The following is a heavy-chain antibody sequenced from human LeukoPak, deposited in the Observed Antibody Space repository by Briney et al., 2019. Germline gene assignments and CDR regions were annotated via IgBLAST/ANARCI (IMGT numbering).Heavy chain of an antibody. D-gene: IGHD2-2*01. Sequence: PGESLKISCKGSGYSFTSYWIGWVRQMPGKGLEWMGIIYPGDSDTRYSPSFQGQVTISADKSISTAYLQWSSLKASDTAMYYCARHAYCSSTTCYYYYGIDVWGQGTTVTVSS. V-gene: IGHV5-51*01. CDR2: IYPGDSDT. CDR3: ARHAYCSSTTCYYYYGIDV. CDR1: GYSFTSYW. J-gene: IGHJ6*02.